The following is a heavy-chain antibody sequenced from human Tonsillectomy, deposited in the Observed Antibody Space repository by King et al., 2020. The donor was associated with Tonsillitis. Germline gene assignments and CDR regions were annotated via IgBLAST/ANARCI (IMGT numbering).Heavy chain of an antibody. J-gene: IGHJ4*02. CDR1: GYTFTSYD. V-gene: IGHV1-8*01. CDR3: ARKGDNYYDSSGYYFAFDY. Sequence: VQLVESGAEVKKPGASVKVPCKASGYTFTSYDINWVRQATGQGLEWMGWMNPNSGSTGYAQKFQGRVTMTRNTSISTAYMELSSLRSEDTAVYYCARKGDNYYDSSGYYFAFDYWGQGVLSPSPQ. CDR2: MNPNSGST. D-gene: IGHD3-22*01.